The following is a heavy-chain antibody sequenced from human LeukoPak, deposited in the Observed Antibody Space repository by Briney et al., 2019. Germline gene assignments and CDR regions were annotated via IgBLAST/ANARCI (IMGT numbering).Heavy chain of an antibody. CDR1: GFTFCIYW. J-gene: IGHJ4*02. V-gene: IGHV3-7*01. D-gene: IGHD3-22*01. CDR2: IKQDGSEK. Sequence: PGGSLRLSCAASGFTFCIYWMSWVRQAPGKGLEWAANIKQDGSEKYYVDSVKGRFTISRDNAKNSLYLQMNSLRAEDTAVYYCARMYYYDSSGEGYWGQGTLVTVSS. CDR3: ARMYYYDSSGEGY.